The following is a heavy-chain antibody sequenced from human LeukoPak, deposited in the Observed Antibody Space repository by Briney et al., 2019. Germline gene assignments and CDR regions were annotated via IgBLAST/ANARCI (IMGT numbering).Heavy chain of an antibody. J-gene: IGHJ3*02. D-gene: IGHD3-3*01. CDR1: RFTFSSYA. CDR2: NSGSGGST. CDR3: AKHEHHLLRFLEWSHDAFDI. Sequence: GGSLRLSCAASRFTFSSYAMSWVRQAPGKGLEWVSANSGSGGSTYYADSVKGRFTISRDNSKNTLYLQMNSLRAEDTAVYYCAKHEHHLLRFLEWSHDAFDIWGQGTMVTVSS. V-gene: IGHV3-23*01.